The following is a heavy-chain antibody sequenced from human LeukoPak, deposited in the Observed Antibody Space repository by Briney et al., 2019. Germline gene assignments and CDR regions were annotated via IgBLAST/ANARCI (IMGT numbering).Heavy chain of an antibody. CDR2: IYPGDSDT. CDR3: ARHEPIAAAGSGAFDI. D-gene: IGHD6-13*01. V-gene: IGHV5-51*01. J-gene: IGHJ3*02. Sequence: GESLKISCKGSGHSFTSYWIGWVRQMPGKGLEWMGIIYPGDSDTRYSPSFQGQVTISADKSISTAYLQWSSLKASDTAMYYCARHEPIAAAGSGAFDIWGQGTMVTVSS. CDR1: GHSFTSYW.